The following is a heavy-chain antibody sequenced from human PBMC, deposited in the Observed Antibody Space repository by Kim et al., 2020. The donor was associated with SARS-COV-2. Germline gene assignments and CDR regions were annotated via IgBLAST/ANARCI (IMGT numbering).Heavy chain of an antibody. V-gene: IGHV1-69*13. J-gene: IGHJ4*02. CDR1: GGTFSSYA. CDR3: ARSVYSGSYSYFDY. D-gene: IGHD1-26*01. Sequence: SVKVSCKASGGTFSSYAISWVRQAPGQGLEWMGGIIPIFGTANYAQKFQGRVTITADESTSTAYMELSSLRSEDTAVYYCARSVYSGSYSYFDYWGQGTLVTVSS. CDR2: IIPIFGTA.